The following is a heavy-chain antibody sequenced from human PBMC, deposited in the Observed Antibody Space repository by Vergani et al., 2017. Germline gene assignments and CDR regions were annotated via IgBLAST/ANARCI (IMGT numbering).Heavy chain of an antibody. CDR3: AKAIAAAGFYYYGMDV. D-gene: IGHD6-13*01. V-gene: IGHV3-43*01. Sequence: EVQLVESGGVVVQPGGSLRLSCAASGFTFDDYTMHWVRQAPGKGLEWVSLISWDGGSTYYADSVKGRFTISRDNSKNSLYLQMNSLRAEDTALYYCAKAIAAAGFYYYGMDVWGQGTTVTGSS. CDR1: GFTFDDYT. CDR2: ISWDGGST. J-gene: IGHJ6*02.